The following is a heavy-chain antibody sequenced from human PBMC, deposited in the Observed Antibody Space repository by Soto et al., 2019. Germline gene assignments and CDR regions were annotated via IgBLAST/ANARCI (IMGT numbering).Heavy chain of an antibody. CDR3: ARVPRGFWSDNWFDP. CDR2: MNPNNGNT. J-gene: IGHJ5*02. V-gene: IGHV1-8*01. Sequence: QVQLVQSGAEVKKPGASVKVSCKASGYNFSTYDINWVRQATGQGLEWMGWMNPNNGNTGYAQKFQGRVTMTRNPAMSTAYMELSSLRSDDTAVYYCARVPRGFWSDNWFDPWGQGTLITVSS. D-gene: IGHD3-3*01. CDR1: GYNFSTYD.